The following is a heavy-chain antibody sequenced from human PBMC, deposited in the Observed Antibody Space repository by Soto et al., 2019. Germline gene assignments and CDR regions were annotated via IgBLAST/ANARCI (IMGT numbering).Heavy chain of an antibody. CDR1: GFTFSSYA. V-gene: IGHV3-30-3*01. J-gene: IGHJ4*02. CDR2: ISYDGSNK. D-gene: IGHD1-7*01. CDR3: ARDRVPWNYEVFSY. Sequence: HPGGSLRLSCAASGFTFSSYAIHWVRQAPGKGLEWVAVISYDGSNKYYADSVKGRFTISRDNSKNTLYLQMNSLRAEDTAVYYCARDRVPWNYEVFSYWGQGTLVPVSS.